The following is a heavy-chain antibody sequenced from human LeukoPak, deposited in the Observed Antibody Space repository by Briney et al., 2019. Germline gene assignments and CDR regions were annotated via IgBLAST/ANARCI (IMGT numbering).Heavy chain of an antibody. V-gene: IGHV3-30*18. D-gene: IGHD5-24*01. J-gene: IGHJ4*02. CDR3: AKDRDWYYFDY. CDR1: GFTFSSYG. Sequence: GGSLRLSCAASGFTFSSYGMHWVRQAPGKGLEWVAVISYDGSNKYYADSVKGRYTISRDNSKNTLYLQMNSLRAEDTAVYYCAKDRDWYYFDYWGQGTLVTVSS. CDR2: ISYDGSNK.